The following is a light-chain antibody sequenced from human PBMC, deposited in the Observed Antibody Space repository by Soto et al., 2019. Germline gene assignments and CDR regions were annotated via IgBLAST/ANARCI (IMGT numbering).Light chain of an antibody. CDR3: QKYNSAPPT. Sequence: DIQMTQSPSSLSASVGDRVTITCRASQGISNYLAWYQQKPWKVPKLLIYAASTLQSGVPSRFSGSGSGTDCTLTISSLQPEDVATYYCQKYNSAPPTFGQGTTVEIK. V-gene: IGKV1-27*01. CDR2: AAS. CDR1: QGISNY. J-gene: IGKJ1*01.